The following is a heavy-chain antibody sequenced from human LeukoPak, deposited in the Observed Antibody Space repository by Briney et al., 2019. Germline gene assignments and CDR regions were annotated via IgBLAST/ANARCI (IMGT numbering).Heavy chain of an antibody. V-gene: IGHV4-30-2*01. CDR2: IYHSGST. CDR3: ARIVVVPAAIYDP. J-gene: IGHJ5*02. CDR1: GGSISSGGYY. Sequence: SETLSLTCTVSGGSISSGGYYWSWIRQPPGKGLEWIGYIYHSGSTYYNPSLKSRVTISVDRSKNQFSLKLSSVTAADTAVYYRARIVVVPAAIYDPWGQGTLVTVSS. D-gene: IGHD2-2*01.